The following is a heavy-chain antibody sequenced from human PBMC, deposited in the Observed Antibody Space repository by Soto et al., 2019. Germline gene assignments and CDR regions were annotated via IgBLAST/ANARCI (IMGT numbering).Heavy chain of an antibody. V-gene: IGHV4-34*01. CDR3: ARGYSSSWFFI. Sequence: QVQLQQWGAGLLKPSETLSLTCAVYGGSFSGYYWSWIRQPPGKGLEWIGEINHSGSINYNPSLKSRVTISVDTSKNQFSLKLSSVTAADTAVYYCARGYSSSWFFIWGQGTMVTVSS. D-gene: IGHD6-13*01. CDR1: GGSFSGYY. J-gene: IGHJ3*02. CDR2: INHSGSI.